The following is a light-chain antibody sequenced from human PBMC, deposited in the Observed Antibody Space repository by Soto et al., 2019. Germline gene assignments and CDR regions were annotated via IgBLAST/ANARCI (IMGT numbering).Light chain of an antibody. V-gene: IGKV1-39*01. CDR3: QQSYSTPPIT. Sequence: DIQTTQSPSSLSASVGDRVTITSRTSQSICNYLNWYQQKPGKAPKLLIYAASSLQSGLPSRFSGSGSGTDFTLTISSLQPEDFATYYCQQSYSTPPITFGQGTRLEI. J-gene: IGKJ5*01. CDR1: QSICNY. CDR2: AAS.